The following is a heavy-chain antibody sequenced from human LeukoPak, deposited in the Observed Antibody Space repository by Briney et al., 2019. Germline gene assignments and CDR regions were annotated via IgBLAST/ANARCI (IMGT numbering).Heavy chain of an antibody. J-gene: IGHJ6*02. Sequence: LETLSLTCAVSRGPTSSYFWSWIRQPPGKGLEWIGYVYYSGSTNYNPSLKSRVTISVDASRNRFSLKLSSVTAADTAVYYCARHRNSGYHSNGMDVWGQGTTVTVSS. CDR1: RGPTSSYF. CDR3: ARHRNSGYHSNGMDV. V-gene: IGHV4-59*08. D-gene: IGHD5-12*01. CDR2: VYYSGST.